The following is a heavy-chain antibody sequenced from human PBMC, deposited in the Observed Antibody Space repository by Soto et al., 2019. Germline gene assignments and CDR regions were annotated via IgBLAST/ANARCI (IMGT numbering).Heavy chain of an antibody. CDR3: ARHSYGLYPFDY. CDR1: GYSFTGYW. CDR2: IDPSDSYT. D-gene: IGHD5-18*01. J-gene: IGHJ4*02. Sequence: ESLKISCKGSGYSFTGYWISWVRQMPGKGLEWMGRIDPSDSYTNYSPSFQGHVTISADKSISTAYLQWSSLKASDTAMFYCARHSYGLYPFDYWGQGTLVTVSS. V-gene: IGHV5-10-1*01.